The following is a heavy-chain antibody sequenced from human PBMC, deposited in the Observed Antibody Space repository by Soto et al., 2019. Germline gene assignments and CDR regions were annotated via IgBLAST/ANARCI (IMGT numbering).Heavy chain of an antibody. CDR2: IYYGGST. J-gene: IGHJ4*02. CDR1: AGSISSGGYY. D-gene: IGHD3-22*01. V-gene: IGHV4-31*03. CDR3: ASIGYYYDSSGYSNDY. Sequence: QVQLQESGPGLVKPSQTLSLTCTVSAGSISSGGYYWSWIRQHPGKGLEWIGYIYYGGSTYYNPSLKSRVTISVDKSKNQCSLKLSSVTAADTAVYYCASIGYYYDSSGYSNDYWGQGTLVTVSS.